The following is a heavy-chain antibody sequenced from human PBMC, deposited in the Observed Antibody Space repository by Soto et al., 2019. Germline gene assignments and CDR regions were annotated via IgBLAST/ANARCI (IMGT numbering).Heavy chain of an antibody. CDR1: GGSFSGYY. V-gene: IGHV4-34*01. D-gene: IGHD3-22*01. CDR2: INHSGST. J-gene: IGHJ5*02. Sequence: SETLSLTCAVYGGSFSGYYWSWIRQPPGKGLEWIGEINHSGSTNYNPSLKSRVTISVDTSKNQFSLKLSSVTAADTAVYYCARGATRYYYDSSGYYYRWFDPWGQGTLVTVSS. CDR3: ARGATRYYYDSSGYYYRWFDP.